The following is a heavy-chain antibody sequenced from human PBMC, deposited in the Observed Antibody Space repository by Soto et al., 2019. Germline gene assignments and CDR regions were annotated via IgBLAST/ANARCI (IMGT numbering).Heavy chain of an antibody. CDR2: TYYRSKWYN. V-gene: IGHV6-1*01. D-gene: IGHD6-13*01. Sequence: SQTLSLTCAISGDSVSSNSAAWNWIRQSPSRGLEWLGRTYYRSKWYNDYAVSVKSRITINPDTSKNQFSLQLNSVTPEDTAVDFCARDSRCWFFFGYRGQGTPVPGPS. J-gene: IGHJ4*02. CDR1: GDSVSSNSAA. CDR3: ARDSRCWFFFGY.